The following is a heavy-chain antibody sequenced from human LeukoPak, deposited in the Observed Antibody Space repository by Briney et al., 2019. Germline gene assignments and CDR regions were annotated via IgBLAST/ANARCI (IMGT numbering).Heavy chain of an antibody. Sequence: GGSLRLSCAASEFTFSRSAMTWVRQTPGKGLDWVSSISSSGNTYYADSVKGRFTISRDNSKNMLYLQMNSLRAEDTAVYYCVKGRISEDGLDFWGQGTLVTVSS. CDR3: VKGRISEDGLDF. CDR2: ISSSGNT. V-gene: IGHV3-23*01. CDR1: EFTFSRSA. D-gene: IGHD6-13*01. J-gene: IGHJ4*02.